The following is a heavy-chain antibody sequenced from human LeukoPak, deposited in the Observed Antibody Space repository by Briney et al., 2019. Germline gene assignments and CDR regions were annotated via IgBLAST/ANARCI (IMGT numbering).Heavy chain of an antibody. Sequence: GGSLRLSCAASGFTFSGYGMHWVRQAPGKGLEWVAVIWYDGSNKYYADSVKGRFTISKDNSKNTLYLQMNSLRAEDTAVYYCARDHGDYYDSSGYSAIDYWGQGTLVTVSS. V-gene: IGHV3-33*01. CDR3: ARDHGDYYDSSGYSAIDY. D-gene: IGHD3-22*01. CDR2: IWYDGSNK. J-gene: IGHJ4*02. CDR1: GFTFSGYG.